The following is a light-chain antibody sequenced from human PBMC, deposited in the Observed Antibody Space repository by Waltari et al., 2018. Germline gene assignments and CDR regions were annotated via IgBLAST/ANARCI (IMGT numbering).Light chain of an antibody. Sequence: SYVLTQPPSVSVAPGRTARITCGGNNIGTKTAHWYQQKPGQAPVMVVYDDIDRPSGIPERFSGSNSGNTATLIINRVEAGDEAEYYCQVWDIDSDPSVVFGGGTKLTVL. CDR2: DDI. J-gene: IGLJ2*01. CDR1: NIGTKT. V-gene: IGLV3-21*03. CDR3: QVWDIDSDPSVV.